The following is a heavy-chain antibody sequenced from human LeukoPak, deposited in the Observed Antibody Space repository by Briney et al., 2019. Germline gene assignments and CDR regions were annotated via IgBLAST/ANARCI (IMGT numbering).Heavy chain of an antibody. V-gene: IGHV3-30-3*01. D-gene: IGHD5-24*01. Sequence: GTSLRLSCAASGFPFSSYAMHWVRQAPGKGLEWVAVISYDGSNKYYADSVKGRFTISRDNSKNTLYLQMNSLRAEDTAVYYCARARRWLQLDFDYWGQGTLATVSS. CDR1: GFPFSSYA. J-gene: IGHJ4*02. CDR3: ARARRWLQLDFDY. CDR2: ISYDGSNK.